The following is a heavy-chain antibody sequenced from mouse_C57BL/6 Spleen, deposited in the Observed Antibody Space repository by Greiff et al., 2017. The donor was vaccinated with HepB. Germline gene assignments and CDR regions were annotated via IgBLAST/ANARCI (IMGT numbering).Heavy chain of an antibody. J-gene: IGHJ2*01. CDR1: GYTFTSYW. Sequence: QVQLQQSGAELVKPGASVKLSCKASGYTFTSYWMQWVKQRPGQGLEWIGEIDPSDSYTNYNQKFKGKATLTVDTSYSTAYMQLSSLTSEDSAVYYCARSPPGYLGYFDYWGQGTTLTVSS. CDR2: IDPSDSYT. D-gene: IGHD2-3*01. CDR3: ARSPPGYLGYFDY. V-gene: IGHV1-50*01.